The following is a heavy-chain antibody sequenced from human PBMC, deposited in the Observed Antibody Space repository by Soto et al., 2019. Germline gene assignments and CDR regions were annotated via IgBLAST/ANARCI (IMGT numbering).Heavy chain of an antibody. Sequence: ASVKVSCKTSGYTFANFDFSWVRQAPGQGLEWMGWVSNRNGVTNYAENFRDSVTISTDKSTNTVYMELRSLRSDDTAVYFCARERLNTGWYGFEYWGEGTQVTVSS. CDR3: ARERLNTGWYGFEY. CDR2: VSNRNGVT. D-gene: IGHD6-19*01. J-gene: IGHJ4*02. CDR1: GYTFANFD. V-gene: IGHV1-18*04.